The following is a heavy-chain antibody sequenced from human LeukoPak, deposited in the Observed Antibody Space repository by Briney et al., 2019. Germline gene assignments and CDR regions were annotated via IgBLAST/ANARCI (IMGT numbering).Heavy chain of an antibody. J-gene: IGHJ4*02. CDR2: INHSGST. CDR1: GFTFSSYN. Sequence: GSLRLSCAASGFTFSSYNMNWVRQPPGKGLEWIGEINHSGSTNYNPSLKSRVTISVDTSKNQFSLKLSSVTAADTAVYYCARVRDYNTPYFWFFEDYWGQGTLVTVSS. V-gene: IGHV4-34*01. CDR3: ARVRDYNTPYFWFFEDY. D-gene: IGHD3-16*01.